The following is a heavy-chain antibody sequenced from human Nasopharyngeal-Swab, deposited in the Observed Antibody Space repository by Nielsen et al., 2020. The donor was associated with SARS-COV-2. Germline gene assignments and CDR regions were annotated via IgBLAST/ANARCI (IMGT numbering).Heavy chain of an antibody. V-gene: IGHV4-34*01. CDR2: INHSGST. D-gene: IGHD2-15*01. CDR3: AREYCSGGSFYSTVGRKRNWFDP. Sequence: GSLRLSCAVYGGSFSGYYWSWIRQPPGKGREWIGEINHSGSTNYNPCLKSRVTISVDTSKNQFSLKLTSVTAADTAVYDCAREYCSGGSFYSTVGRKRNWFDPWGQGTLVTVSS. CDR1: GGSFSGYY. J-gene: IGHJ5*02.